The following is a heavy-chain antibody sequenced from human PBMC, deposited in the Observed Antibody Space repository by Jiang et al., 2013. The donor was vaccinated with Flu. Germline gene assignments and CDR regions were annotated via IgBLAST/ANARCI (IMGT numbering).Heavy chain of an antibody. CDR2: IYYSGTT. V-gene: IGHV4-39*01. CDR1: GGSISSSTYY. D-gene: IGHD6-13*01. J-gene: IGHJ5*02. Sequence: GSGLVKPSETLSLTCTVSGGSISSSTYYWGWICQPPGKGLEWIGSIYYSGTTYYNPSLKSRVTVSVDTSKNQFSLKLSSVIAADTAVYYCARGGQQQLSWFDPWGQGTLVTVSS. CDR3: ARGGQQQLSWFDP.